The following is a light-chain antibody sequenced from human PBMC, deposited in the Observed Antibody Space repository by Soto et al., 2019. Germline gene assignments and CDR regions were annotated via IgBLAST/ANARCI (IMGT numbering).Light chain of an antibody. V-gene: IGLV2-23*02. CDR3: CSYASSGTFDV. CDR2: EVN. CDR1: TSDVGSHDL. J-gene: IGLJ1*01. Sequence: QSVLTQPASVSVSPGQSITSSCTGTTSDVGSHDLVTWYQQHPGKAPKLIIFEVNKRPSGVSHRFSGSKSGNTASLTISWLQAEDEADYYCCSYASSGTFDVFGTGTKVTVL.